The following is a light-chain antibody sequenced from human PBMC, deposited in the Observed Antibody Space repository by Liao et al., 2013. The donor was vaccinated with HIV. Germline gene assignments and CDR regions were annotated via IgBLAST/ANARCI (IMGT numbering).Light chain of an antibody. Sequence: SYVLTQPPSVSVAPGKTARITCGGNNIGSKSVHWYQQKPGQAPVLVMYYDSDRPSGIPERFSGSNSGNTATLTISRVEAGDEADYYCLVWDSRSFYVFGSGTKVTVL. CDR2: YDS. J-gene: IGLJ1*01. CDR1: NIGSKS. CDR3: LVWDSRSFYV. V-gene: IGLV3-21*04.